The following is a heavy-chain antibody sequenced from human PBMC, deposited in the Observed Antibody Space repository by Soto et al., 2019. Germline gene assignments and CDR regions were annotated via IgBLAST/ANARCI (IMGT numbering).Heavy chain of an antibody. D-gene: IGHD4-17*01. J-gene: IGHJ2*01. CDR3: AREASYYGAAPWFFDL. CDR2: ISAYNGNT. CDR1: GYTFTSYG. Sequence: QVQLVESGAEVKKPGASVKVSCKASGYTFTSYGISWVRQAPGHGLEWMGWISAYNGNTNYAQKLQGRVTMTTDTSTSTAYMELRSLTSDDTAVYYCAREASYYGAAPWFFDLWGRGTLVTVSS. V-gene: IGHV1-18*01.